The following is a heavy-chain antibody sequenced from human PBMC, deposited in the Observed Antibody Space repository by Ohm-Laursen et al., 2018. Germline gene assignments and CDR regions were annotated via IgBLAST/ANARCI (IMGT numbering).Heavy chain of an antibody. Sequence: GSLRLSCSASGFTFSSYEMNWVRQAPGKGLEWASYISSSGSTIYYADSVKGRFTISRDNAKNSLYLQMNSLRAEDTAVYYCARDLYGCPFDYWGQGTLVTVSS. J-gene: IGHJ4*02. CDR2: ISSSGSTI. CDR1: GFTFSSYE. V-gene: IGHV3-48*03. D-gene: IGHD4-17*01. CDR3: ARDLYGCPFDY.